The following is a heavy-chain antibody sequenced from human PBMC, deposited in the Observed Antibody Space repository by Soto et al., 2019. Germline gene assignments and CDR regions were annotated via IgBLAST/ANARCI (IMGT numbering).Heavy chain of an antibody. J-gene: IGHJ6*02. CDR3: AKDREVWFGESPMDV. CDR2: ISYDGSNK. CDR1: GFTFSSYG. V-gene: IGHV3-30*18. D-gene: IGHD3-10*01. Sequence: ESGGGVVQPGRSLRLSCAASGFTFSSYGMHWVRQAPGKGLEWVAVISYDGSNKYYADSVKGRFTISRDNSKNTLYLQMNSLRAEDTAVYYCAKDREVWFGESPMDVWGQGTTVTVSS.